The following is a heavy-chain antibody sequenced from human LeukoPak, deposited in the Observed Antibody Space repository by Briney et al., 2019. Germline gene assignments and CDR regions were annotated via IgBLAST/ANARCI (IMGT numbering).Heavy chain of an antibody. Sequence: GGSLRLSCVASGFSFASYDIHWVRQAPGKGLEWVTFIESDGSKEYYADSVKGRFTISRDNSMNTVNVQMNSLRPEDTAVYYCAEEGSGWYYLDYWGQGTVVTVSA. D-gene: IGHD6-19*01. CDR2: IESDGSKE. V-gene: IGHV3-30*02. J-gene: IGHJ4*02. CDR3: AEEGSGWYYLDY. CDR1: GFSFASYD.